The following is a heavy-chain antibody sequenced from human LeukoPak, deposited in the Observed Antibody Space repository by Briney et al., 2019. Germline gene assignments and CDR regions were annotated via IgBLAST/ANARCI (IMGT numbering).Heavy chain of an antibody. J-gene: IGHJ3*02. CDR3: AREWGMVRGLNPGDDAFDI. V-gene: IGHV1-18*01. CDR1: GYTFTSYG. D-gene: IGHD3-10*01. CDR2: ISAYNGNT. Sequence: GASVKVSCKASGYTFTSYGISWVRQAPGQGLEWMGWISAYNGNTNYAQKLQGRVTMTTDTSTSTAYMELRSLRSDDTAVYYCAREWGMVRGLNPGDDAFDIWGQGTMVTVSS.